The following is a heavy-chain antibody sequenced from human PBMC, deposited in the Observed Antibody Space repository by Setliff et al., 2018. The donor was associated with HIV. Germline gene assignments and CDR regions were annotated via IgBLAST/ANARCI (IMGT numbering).Heavy chain of an antibody. V-gene: IGHV3-7*03. D-gene: IGHD3-22*01. Sequence: HPGGSLRLSCAASGFIFSGYWMTWIRQAPGKGLEWLAQIHPDSTAANYVDSVKGRFTISRDNAKNSLYLQMNSLRAEDTAVYYCARALDLRDNGVVYYDRGWMDVWGKGTTVTVSS. J-gene: IGHJ6*04. CDR3: ARALDLRDNGVVYYDRGWMDV. CDR1: GFIFSGYW. CDR2: IHPDSTAA.